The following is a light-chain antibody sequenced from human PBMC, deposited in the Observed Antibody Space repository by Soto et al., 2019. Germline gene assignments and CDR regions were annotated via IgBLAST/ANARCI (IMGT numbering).Light chain of an antibody. Sequence: EIVMTQSPATLSVSPGERATLSCRASQSFSSNLAWYQQKPGQAPRLLIYGASTRATGIPARFSGSGSGTEFTLTISSLQSEDFAVYNCQQYNNWPPITFGQGTRLDIX. CDR1: QSFSSN. J-gene: IGKJ5*01. CDR3: QQYNNWPPIT. CDR2: GAS. V-gene: IGKV3-15*01.